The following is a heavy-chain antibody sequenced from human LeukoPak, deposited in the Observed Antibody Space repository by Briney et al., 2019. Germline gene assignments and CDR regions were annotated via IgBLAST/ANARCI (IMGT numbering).Heavy chain of an antibody. CDR3: AREFLFRGGYNHGFDY. V-gene: IGHV3-53*01. J-gene: IGHJ4*02. CDR2: IRIDATT. Sequence: GGSLRLSCAASGFTVISIYMSSVRQAPGRGLELDSVIRIDATTAYADSVKGQFTISRDTSRNTLYLQMNSRRAEDTAVYYCAREFLFRGGYNHGFDYWGQGALVTVSS. D-gene: IGHD5-24*01. CDR1: GFTVISIY.